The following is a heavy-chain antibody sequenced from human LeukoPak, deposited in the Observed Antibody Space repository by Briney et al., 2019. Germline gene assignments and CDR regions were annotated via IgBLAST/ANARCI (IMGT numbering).Heavy chain of an antibody. Sequence: GGSLRLSCTASVFAFDNYGITWVRQPPGKGLEWVANIKQDGGERYYVDSVRGRFTISRDNSKNSLYLQMNSLRAEDTAVYYCVRDGRPLDYWGQGTLVIVS. D-gene: IGHD3/OR15-3a*01. V-gene: IGHV3-7*01. J-gene: IGHJ4*02. CDR2: IKQDGGER. CDR3: VRDGRPLDY. CDR1: VFAFDNYG.